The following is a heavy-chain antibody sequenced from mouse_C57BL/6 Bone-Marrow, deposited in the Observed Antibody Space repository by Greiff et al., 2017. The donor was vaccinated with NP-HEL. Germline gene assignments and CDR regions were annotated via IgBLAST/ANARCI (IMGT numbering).Heavy chain of an antibody. Sequence: LQESGAELVRPGASVKLSCKASGYTFTDYYINWVKQRPGQGLEWIARIYPGSGNTYYNEKFKGKATLTAEKSSSTAYMQLSSLTSEDSAVYFCARDYYGRWFAYWGQGTLVTVSA. CDR1: GYTFTDYY. CDR2: IYPGSGNT. D-gene: IGHD1-1*01. J-gene: IGHJ3*01. V-gene: IGHV1-76*01. CDR3: ARDYYGRWFAY.